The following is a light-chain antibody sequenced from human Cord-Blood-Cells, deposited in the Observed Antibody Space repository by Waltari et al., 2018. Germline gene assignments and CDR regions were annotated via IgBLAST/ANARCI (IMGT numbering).Light chain of an antibody. CDR3: QQYNSYWT. V-gene: IGKV1-5*01. CDR1: QSISSW. Sequence: DIQMTQSLSTLSAYVGDRVTITCRASQSISSWLAWYQQKPGKAPKLLIYDASSLESGVPSRFSGSGSGTEFTLTISSLQPDDFATYYCQQYNSYWTFGQGTKVEIK. J-gene: IGKJ1*01. CDR2: DAS.